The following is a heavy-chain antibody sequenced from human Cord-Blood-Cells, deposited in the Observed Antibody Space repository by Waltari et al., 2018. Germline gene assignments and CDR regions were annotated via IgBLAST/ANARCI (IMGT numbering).Heavy chain of an antibody. D-gene: IGHD3-9*01. CDR3: ARDGYFDAVDY. Sequence: QLQLQESGPGLVKPSETLSLTCTVSGGSISSSSYYMSWIRQAPGKGLEWVSYISSSSSYTNYADSVKGRFTISRDNAKNSLYLQMNSLRAEDTAVYYCARDGYFDAVDYWGQGTLVTVSS. CDR1: GGSISSSSYY. V-gene: IGHV3-11*05. J-gene: IGHJ4*02. CDR2: ISSSSSYT.